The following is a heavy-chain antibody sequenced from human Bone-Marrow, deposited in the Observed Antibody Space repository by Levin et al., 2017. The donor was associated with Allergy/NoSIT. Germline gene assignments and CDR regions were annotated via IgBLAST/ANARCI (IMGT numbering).Heavy chain of an antibody. Sequence: GESLKISCAASGFTFSSYAMHWVRQAPGKGLEWVAVISYDGSNKYYADSVKGRFTISRDNSKNTLYLQMNSLRAEDTAVYYCARDQAAAYYFDYWGQGTLVTVSS. J-gene: IGHJ4*02. D-gene: IGHD6-13*01. CDR3: ARDQAAAYYFDY. CDR2: ISYDGSNK. V-gene: IGHV3-30*04. CDR1: GFTFSSYA.